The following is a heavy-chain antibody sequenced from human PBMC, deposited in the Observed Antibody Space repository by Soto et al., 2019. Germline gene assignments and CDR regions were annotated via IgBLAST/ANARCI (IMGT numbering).Heavy chain of an antibody. Sequence: GGSLRLSCAASGFTFSSYAMSWVRQAPGKGLEWVSAISGSGGSTYYADSVKGRFTISSDNSKNTLYLQMNSLRAEDTAVYYCAKGRQWLAQFVAPVVSFDIWGQGTMVTVSS. D-gene: IGHD6-19*01. J-gene: IGHJ3*02. CDR1: GFTFSSYA. CDR2: ISGSGGST. CDR3: AKGRQWLAQFVAPVVSFDI. V-gene: IGHV3-23*01.